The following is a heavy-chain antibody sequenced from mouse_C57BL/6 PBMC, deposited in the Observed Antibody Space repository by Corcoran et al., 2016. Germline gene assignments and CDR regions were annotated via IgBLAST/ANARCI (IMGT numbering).Heavy chain of an antibody. Sequence: QVQLQQSGPELVKPGASVKISCKASGYSFTSYYIHWVKQRPGQGLEWIGWIYPGSGNTKYNEKFKGKATLTADTSSSTAYMQLSSLTSEDSAVYYCARGRDYYGSSHDAMDYWGQGTSVTVSS. CDR1: GYSFTSYY. V-gene: IGHV1-66*01. CDR2: IYPGSGNT. D-gene: IGHD1-1*01. J-gene: IGHJ4*01. CDR3: ARGRDYYGSSHDAMDY.